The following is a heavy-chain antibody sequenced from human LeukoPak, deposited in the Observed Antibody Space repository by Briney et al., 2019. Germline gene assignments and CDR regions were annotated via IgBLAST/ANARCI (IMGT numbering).Heavy chain of an antibody. CDR3: AHRRSKRHYGDYLDY. D-gene: IGHD4-17*01. CDR2: IYWDDDK. V-gene: IGHV2-5*02. CDR1: GFSLSTSGLG. J-gene: IGHJ4*02. Sequence: SGPTLVNPTQTLTLTCTFSGFSLSTSGLGVGWIRQPPGKALEWLALIYWDDDKRYSPSLKSRLTITKDTSKNQVVLTMTNMDPVDTATYYCAHRRSKRHYGDYLDYWGQGTLVTVSS.